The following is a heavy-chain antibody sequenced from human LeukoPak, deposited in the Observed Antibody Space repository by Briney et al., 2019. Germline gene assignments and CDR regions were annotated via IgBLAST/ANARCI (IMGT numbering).Heavy chain of an antibody. V-gene: IGHV1-18*01. CDR1: GYTFTSYG. CDR3: ARVGPYSGSSTAFDY. CDR2: ISAYNGNT. J-gene: IGHJ4*02. D-gene: IGHD1-26*01. Sequence: ASAKVSCKASGYTFTSYGISWVRQAPGQGLEWMGWISAYNGNTNYAQKLQGRVTMTTDTSTGTAYMELRSLRSDDTAVYYCARVGPYSGSSTAFDYWGQGTLVTVSS.